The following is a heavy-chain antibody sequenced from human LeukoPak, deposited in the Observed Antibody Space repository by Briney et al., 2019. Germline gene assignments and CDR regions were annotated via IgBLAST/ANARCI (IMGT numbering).Heavy chain of an antibody. J-gene: IGHJ3*02. CDR2: IYTSGST. D-gene: IGHD3/OR15-3a*01. CDR1: GGSISSYY. CDR3: ARDGGDDFWTGPQGDAFDI. V-gene: IGHV4-4*07. Sequence: SETLSLTCTVSGGSISSYYWSWIRQPAGKGLEWIGCIYTSGSTNYNPSLKSRVTISVDTSKNQFSLKLSSVTAADTAVYYCARDGGDDFWTGPQGDAFDIWGQGTMVTVSS.